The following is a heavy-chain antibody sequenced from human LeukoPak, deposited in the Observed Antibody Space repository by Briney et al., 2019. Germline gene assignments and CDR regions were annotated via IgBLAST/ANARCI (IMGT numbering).Heavy chain of an antibody. CDR2: IKEDGNEK. CDR1: GFTFSSYW. D-gene: IGHD1-26*01. CDR3: ARDLDSGSYSDAFDI. Sequence: PGGSLRLSCAASGFTFSSYWMSWVRQAPGKGLEWVANIKEDGNEKYYVDSVKGRFTISRDNAKNSLYLQMNSLRAEDTAVYYCARDLDSGSYSDAFDIWGQGTMVTVSS. V-gene: IGHV3-7*01. J-gene: IGHJ3*02.